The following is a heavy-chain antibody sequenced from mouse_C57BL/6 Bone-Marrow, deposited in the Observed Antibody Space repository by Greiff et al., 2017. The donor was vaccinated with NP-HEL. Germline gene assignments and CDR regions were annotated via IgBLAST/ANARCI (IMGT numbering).Heavy chain of an antibody. V-gene: IGHV1-81*01. J-gene: IGHJ4*01. D-gene: IGHD1-1*01. CDR3: ARVGYYGSAPYYYAMDY. CDR2: IYPRSGNT. CDR1: GYTFTSYG. Sequence: QVQLQQSGAELARPGASVKLSCKASGYTFTSYGISWVKQRTGQGLEWIGEIYPRSGNTYYNEKFKGKATLTADKSSSTAYMELRSLTSEDSAVYFCARVGYYGSAPYYYAMDYGGQGTSVTVSS.